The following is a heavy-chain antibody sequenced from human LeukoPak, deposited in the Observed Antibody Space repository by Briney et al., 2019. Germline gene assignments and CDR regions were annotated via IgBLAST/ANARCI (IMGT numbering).Heavy chain of an antibody. V-gene: IGHV3-23*01. Sequence: GGSLRLSCAASGFTVSSNYMSWVRQAPGKGLEWVSAISGSGGSTYYADSVKGRFTISRDNSKNTLYLQMNSLRAEDTAVYYCAKQVVLKRGGSYYDFWSGYLEGVNADCYFDYWGQGTLVTVSS. CDR3: AKQVVLKRGGSYYDFWSGYLEGVNADCYFDY. J-gene: IGHJ4*02. D-gene: IGHD3-3*01. CDR2: ISGSGGST. CDR1: GFTVSSNY.